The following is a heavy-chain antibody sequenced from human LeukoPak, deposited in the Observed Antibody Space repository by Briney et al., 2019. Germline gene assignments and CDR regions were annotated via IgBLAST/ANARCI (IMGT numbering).Heavy chain of an antibody. V-gene: IGHV4-59*08. CDR1: GGSISNYY. J-gene: IGHJ5*02. D-gene: IGHD3-22*01. CDR3: VRRSSGDLLANWFDP. CDR2: IYDSGTT. Sequence: SETLSLTCTVSGGSISNYYWNWIRQPPGKGLEWIGYIYDSGTTNYNPSLKSRVTMSVDTSKNQFSLMLSSVTAADTAVYYCVRRSSGDLLANWFDPWGQGTLVTVSS.